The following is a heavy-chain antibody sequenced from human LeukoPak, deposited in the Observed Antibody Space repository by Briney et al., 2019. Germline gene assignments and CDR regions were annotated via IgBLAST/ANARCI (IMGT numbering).Heavy chain of an antibody. Sequence: GGSLRLSCAASGFTFSSYAMHWVRQAPGKGLEWVAVISYDGSNKYYADSVKGRFTISRDNSKNTLYLQMNSLRAEDTAVYYCARDGLLWFGGAGDYWGQGTLVTVSS. CDR3: ARDGLLWFGGAGDY. J-gene: IGHJ4*02. D-gene: IGHD3-10*01. V-gene: IGHV3-30*04. CDR1: GFTFSSYA. CDR2: ISYDGSNK.